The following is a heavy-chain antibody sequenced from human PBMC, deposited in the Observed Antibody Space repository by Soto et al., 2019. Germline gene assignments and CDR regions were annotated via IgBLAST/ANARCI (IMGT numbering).Heavy chain of an antibody. CDR3: ARDRLTSKPYYYYYMDV. CDR1: SGSISSSNW. V-gene: IGHV4-4*02. J-gene: IGHJ6*03. D-gene: IGHD4-4*01. Sequence: QVQLQESGPGLVKPSGTLSLTYAVSSGSISSSNWWSWVRQPPGKGLEWIGEIYHSGSTNYNPSLKSRVTISVDKSKNQFPLKLSSVTAADTAVYYCARDRLTSKPYYYYYMDVWGKGTTVTVSS. CDR2: IYHSGST.